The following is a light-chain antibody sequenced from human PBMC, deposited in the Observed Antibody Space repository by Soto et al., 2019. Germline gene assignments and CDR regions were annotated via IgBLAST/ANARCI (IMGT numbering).Light chain of an antibody. V-gene: IGKV1-33*01. CDR1: QDISHY. CDR3: QQYDDLPIT. Sequence: IQMTQSPSSLSASVGDTVTITFQASQDISHYLNWYQQKPGKALKLLIYDASNMHPGVPSRFRGSGSGTEFSFNITSLQPEDVATYYCQQYDDLPITFGQGTRLEIK. J-gene: IGKJ5*01. CDR2: DAS.